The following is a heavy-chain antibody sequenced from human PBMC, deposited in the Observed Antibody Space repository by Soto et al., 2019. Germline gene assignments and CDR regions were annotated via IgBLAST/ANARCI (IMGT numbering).Heavy chain of an antibody. Sequence: GGSLRLSCAASGFTVSSYAMSWVRQAPGKGLEWVSAISGSGGSTYYADSVKGRFTISRDNAKNTLYLQMNSLRAEETAVYYCAKGPRHSGIDYWGQGTLVTVSS. J-gene: IGHJ4*02. D-gene: IGHD2-15*01. CDR2: ISGSGGST. CDR3: AKGPRHSGIDY. V-gene: IGHV3-23*01. CDR1: GFTVSSYA.